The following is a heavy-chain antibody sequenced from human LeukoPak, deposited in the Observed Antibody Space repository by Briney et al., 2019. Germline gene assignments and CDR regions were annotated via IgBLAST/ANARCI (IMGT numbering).Heavy chain of an antibody. D-gene: IGHD2-2*01. Sequence: GGSLRLSCAASAFTFSSYEMNWVRQAPGKGLEWVSDISSSGRIIYYADSVKGRFTISRDNTKNSLYLQMNSLRAEDTAVYYCARVSRYANDYWGQGTLVTVSS. CDR1: AFTFSSYE. CDR3: ARVSRYANDY. J-gene: IGHJ4*02. V-gene: IGHV3-48*03. CDR2: ISSSGRII.